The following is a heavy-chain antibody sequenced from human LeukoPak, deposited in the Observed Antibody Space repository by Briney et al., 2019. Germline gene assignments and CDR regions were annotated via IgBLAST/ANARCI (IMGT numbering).Heavy chain of an antibody. J-gene: IGHJ6*03. CDR2: IYTSGST. CDR3: ARDRGSSSLRVLGWYYYYMDV. V-gene: IGHV4-4*07. CDR1: GGSISSYY. D-gene: IGHD6-6*01. Sequence: SETLSLTCTVSGGSISSYYWSWIRQPAGKGLEWIGRIYTSGSTNYTPSLKSRVTMSVDTSKNQFSLKLSSVTAADTAVYYCARDRGSSSLRVLGWYYYYMDVWGKGTTVTVSS.